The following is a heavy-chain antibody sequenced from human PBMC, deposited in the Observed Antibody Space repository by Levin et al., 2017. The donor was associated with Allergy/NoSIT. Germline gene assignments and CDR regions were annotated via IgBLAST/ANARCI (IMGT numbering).Heavy chain of an antibody. CDR2: ISYDGSNK. J-gene: IGHJ4*02. V-gene: IGHV3-30*03. CDR3: SWGSGSYYTPLDY. CDR1: GFTFSSYG. Sequence: GGSLRLSCAASGFTFSSYGMHWVRQAPGKGLEWVAVISYDGSNKYYADSVKGRFTISRDNSKNTLYLQMNSLRAEDTAVYYCSWGSGSYYTPLDYWGQGTLVTVSS. D-gene: IGHD3-10*01.